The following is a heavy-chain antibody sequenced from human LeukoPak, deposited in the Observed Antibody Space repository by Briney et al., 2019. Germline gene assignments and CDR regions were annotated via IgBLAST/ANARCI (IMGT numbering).Heavy chain of an antibody. D-gene: IGHD4-17*01. CDR3: AKGATVKDYYYMDV. CDR2: ISWDGGST. V-gene: IGHV3-43D*03. J-gene: IGHJ6*03. Sequence: PGGSLRLSCAASGFTFDDYAMHWVRQAPGKGLEWVSLISWDGGSTYYADSVKGRFTVSRDNSKNSLYLQMNSLRAEDTALYYCAKGATVKDYYYMDVWGKGTTVTVSS. CDR1: GFTFDDYA.